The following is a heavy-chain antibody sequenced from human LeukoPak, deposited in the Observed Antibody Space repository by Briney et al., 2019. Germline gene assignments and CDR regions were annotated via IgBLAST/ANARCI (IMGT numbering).Heavy chain of an antibody. Sequence: GGSLRLSCAASGFTVSNNYMSWVRQAPGKGLEWVATIKQDGSEKYYADSVKGRFTISRDNAKNSLYLQMSSLRAEDSAVYYCARDPPPYGVDYFDYWGQGTLVTVSS. CDR2: IKQDGSEK. V-gene: IGHV3-7*04. D-gene: IGHD4-17*01. CDR3: ARDPPPYGVDYFDY. J-gene: IGHJ4*02. CDR1: GFTVSNNY.